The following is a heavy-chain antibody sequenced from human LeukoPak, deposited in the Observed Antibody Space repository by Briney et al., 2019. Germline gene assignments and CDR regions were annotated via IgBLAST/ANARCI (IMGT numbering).Heavy chain of an antibody. V-gene: IGHV1-2*02. CDR3: ARDFWSGSNWFDP. CDR2: INPNSGGT. J-gene: IGHJ5*02. CDR1: GYTFTGYY. D-gene: IGHD3-3*01. Sequence: GASVKVSCKASGYTFTGYYMHWVRQAPGQGLEWMGWINPNSGGTNYAQKFQGRVTMTRDTSISTAYMELSRLRSDDTAVYYCARDFWSGSNWFDPWGQGTLVTVSS.